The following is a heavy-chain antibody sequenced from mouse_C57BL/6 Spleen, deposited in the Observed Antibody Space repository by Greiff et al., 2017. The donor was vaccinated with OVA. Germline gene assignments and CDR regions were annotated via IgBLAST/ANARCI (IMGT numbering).Heavy chain of an antibody. CDR3: ARTLYYGSRDYAMDD. CDR1: GYTFTSYW. V-gene: IGHV1-72*01. Sequence: QVQLKQPGAELVKPGASVKLSCKASGYTFTSYWMHWVKQRPGRGLEWIGRIDPNSGGTKYNEKFKSKATLTVDKPSSTAYMQLSSLTSEDSAVYSCARTLYYGSRDYAMDDWGQGTSVTVSS. D-gene: IGHD1-1*01. CDR2: IDPNSGGT. J-gene: IGHJ4*01.